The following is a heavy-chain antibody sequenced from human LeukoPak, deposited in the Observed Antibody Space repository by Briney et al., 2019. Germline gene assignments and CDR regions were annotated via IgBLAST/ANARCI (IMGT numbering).Heavy chain of an antibody. J-gene: IGHJ6*02. CDR3: ARVEWFGELYYYGMDV. CDR1: GFTFSSYA. CDR2: IKQDGSEK. V-gene: IGHV3-7*01. D-gene: IGHD3-10*01. Sequence: GGSLRLSCAASGFTFSSYAMSWVRQAPGKGLEWVANIKQDGSEKYYVDSVRGRFTISRDNAKNSLYLQMNSLRAEDTAVYYCARVEWFGELYYYGMDVWGQGTTVTVSS.